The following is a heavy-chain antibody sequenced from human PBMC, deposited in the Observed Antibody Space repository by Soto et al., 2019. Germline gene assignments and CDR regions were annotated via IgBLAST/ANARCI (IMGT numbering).Heavy chain of an antibody. Sequence: GGSMRLSCAASGLTFSSYYMTWVRQAPGKGLEWVANIDRQGSEKNYADSVRGRFTISRDNAGNSLFLQVSSLRAEDTAVYYCARDQGYCTNGVCYPVNDYWGQGALVTVSS. CDR2: IDRQGSEK. J-gene: IGHJ4*02. CDR1: GLTFSSYY. D-gene: IGHD2-8*01. CDR3: ARDQGYCTNGVCYPVNDY. V-gene: IGHV3-7*05.